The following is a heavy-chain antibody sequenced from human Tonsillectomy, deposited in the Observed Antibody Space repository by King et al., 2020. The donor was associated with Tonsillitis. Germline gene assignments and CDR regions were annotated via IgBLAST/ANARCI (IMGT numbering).Heavy chain of an antibody. Sequence: VQLQQWGAGLLKPSETLSLTCAVYGGSFSGYYWSWIRQPPGKGVEWIGEVDHSGSSNYNPSLKSRVIISVDPSKNQFSLKVTSVTAADTAVYYCASISSDSWGQGTLVTVSS. V-gene: IGHV4-34*01. CDR2: VDHSGSS. J-gene: IGHJ5*01. CDR3: ASISSDS. CDR1: GGSFSGYY.